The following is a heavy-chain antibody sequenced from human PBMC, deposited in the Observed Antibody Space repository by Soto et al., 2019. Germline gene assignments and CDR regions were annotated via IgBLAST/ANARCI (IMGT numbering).Heavy chain of an antibody. D-gene: IGHD1-1*01. CDR2: VHISGHS. CDR1: GGSVRAPDW. CDR3: ARVRQGCSANNCYFDP. J-gene: IGHJ5*01. Sequence: QVHLQESGPGLVAPSGTLSLTCTLSGGSVRAPDWWNWVRQSPDKGLEWIAEVHISGHSNYNPSLSSRVSVSIDSSKNQFYLNLNFVTAADTAIYYCARVRQGCSANNCYFDPWGQGTQVTISS. V-gene: IGHV4-4*02.